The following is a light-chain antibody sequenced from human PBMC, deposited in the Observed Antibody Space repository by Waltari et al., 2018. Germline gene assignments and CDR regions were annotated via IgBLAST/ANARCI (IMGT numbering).Light chain of an antibody. CDR2: AAS. Sequence: DIQMTQSPSSLSASVGDRVTITCRASQSINSYLNWYQQKPGKAPKLLIYAASSLQSGVPSRFSGSGSGTDFTLTISSLQPEDFATYYCQQSYSTPPEDTFGQGTKLEIK. J-gene: IGKJ2*01. CDR3: QQSYSTPPEDT. CDR1: QSINSY. V-gene: IGKV1-39*01.